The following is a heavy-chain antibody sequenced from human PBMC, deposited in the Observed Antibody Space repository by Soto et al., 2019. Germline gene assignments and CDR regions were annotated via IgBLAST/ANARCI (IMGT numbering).Heavy chain of an antibody. D-gene: IGHD2-15*01. J-gene: IGHJ4*02. V-gene: IGHV2-5*02. CDR1: GFSLTTTGVG. CDR3: AHRAVLCSGGTCYSHPFDF. CDR2: IYWDDDK. Sequence: QITLKESGPTLVKPTQTLTLTCTFSGFSLTTTGVGVGWIRQPPGKALEWLAIIYWDDDKRYSPSLKSRLTITXDXSKNQVVLTMTNMDPVHTATYFCAHRAVLCSGGTCYSHPFDFWGQGTLVTVSS.